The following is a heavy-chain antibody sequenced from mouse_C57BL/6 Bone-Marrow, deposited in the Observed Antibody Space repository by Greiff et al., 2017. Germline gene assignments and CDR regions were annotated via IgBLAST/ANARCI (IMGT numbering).Heavy chain of an antibody. CDR3: ARPLYFDV. CDR2: ISSGRSTI. Sequence: EVQLVESGGGLVKPGGSLKLSCAASGFTFSDYGMHWVRQAPEKGLEWVAYISSGRSTIYYADTLKGRFTISRDNAKNTLFLQMTSLRSEDTAMYYCARPLYFDVWGTGTTVTVSS. V-gene: IGHV5-17*01. D-gene: IGHD6-1*01. J-gene: IGHJ1*03. CDR1: GFTFSDYG.